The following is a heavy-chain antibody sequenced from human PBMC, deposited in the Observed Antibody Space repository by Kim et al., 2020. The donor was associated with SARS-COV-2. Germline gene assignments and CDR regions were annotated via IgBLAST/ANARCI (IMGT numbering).Heavy chain of an antibody. J-gene: IGHJ6*03. CDR2: WDDDK. CDR3: ARKIHMDV. Sequence: WDDDKYYSTSLKTRLTISKDTSKNQVVLTMTNMDAVDTATYYCARKIHMDVWGKGTTVTVSS. V-gene: IGHV2-70*01.